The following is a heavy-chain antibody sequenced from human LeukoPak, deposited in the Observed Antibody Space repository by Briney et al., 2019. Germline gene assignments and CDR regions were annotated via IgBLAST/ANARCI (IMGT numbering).Heavy chain of an antibody. V-gene: IGHV4-59*01. CDR1: GGSISSYY. J-gene: IGHJ4*02. Sequence: SETLSLTCTVSGGSISSYYWSWLRQPPGKGLEWMGYIYYSGSTNYNPSLKSRVTISVDTSKNQFSLKLSSVTAAATAVYYCARVPGDYGLDYWGQGTLVTVSS. CDR2: IYYSGST. D-gene: IGHD4-17*01. CDR3: ARVPGDYGLDY.